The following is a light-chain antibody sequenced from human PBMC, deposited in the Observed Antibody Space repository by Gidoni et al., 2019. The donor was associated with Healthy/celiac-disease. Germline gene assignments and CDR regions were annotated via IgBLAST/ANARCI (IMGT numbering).Light chain of an antibody. CDR1: QSVSSGY. V-gene: IGKV3-20*01. CDR3: QQYGSSLYT. J-gene: IGKJ2*01. Sequence: EIVLTQSPGTLSLSPGERATLSCRASQSVSSGYLAWYQQKPGQAPRLLIYGASSRAPGIPDRFSGSGSGTDFTLTISRLEPEDFAVYYCQQYGSSLYTFGQGTKLEIK. CDR2: GAS.